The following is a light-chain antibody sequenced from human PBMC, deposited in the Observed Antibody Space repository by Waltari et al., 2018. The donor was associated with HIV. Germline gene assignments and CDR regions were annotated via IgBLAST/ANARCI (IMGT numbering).Light chain of an antibody. V-gene: IGLV3-25*03. J-gene: IGLJ7*01. Sequence: SSELTQPLSVSVSPGQTARITCSGDILPKQYAYWYQQKPGQAPVVVIYKDSERPSGIPERFSGSSSGTTVTLTISGVQAEDEADYYCQSADSSGTYAVFGGGTQLTVL. CDR3: QSADSSGTYAV. CDR2: KDS. CDR1: ILPKQY.